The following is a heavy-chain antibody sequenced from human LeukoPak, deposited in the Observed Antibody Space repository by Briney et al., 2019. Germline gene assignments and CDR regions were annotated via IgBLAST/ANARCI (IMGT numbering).Heavy chain of an antibody. D-gene: IGHD2-2*03. CDR2: INSDGSSS. J-gene: IGHJ2*01. V-gene: IGHV3-74*01. Sequence: GGSLRLSCAASGFTFSSYWMHWVRQAPGKGLVWVSRINSDGSSSNYADSVEGRFTVSRDNAKNTLYLQMNSLRAEDTAVYYCARWLLGFDLWGRGTLVTVSS. CDR3: ARWLLGFDL. CDR1: GFTFSSYW.